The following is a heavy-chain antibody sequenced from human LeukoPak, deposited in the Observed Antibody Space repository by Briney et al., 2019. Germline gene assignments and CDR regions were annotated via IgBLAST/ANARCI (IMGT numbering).Heavy chain of an antibody. Sequence: SGTLSLTCAVSGGSISSSNWWSWVRQPPGKGLEWIGEIYHSGSTNYNPCLKSRVTISVDKSKNQFSLKLSSVTAADTAVYYCARIPDPTIFGVVRNWFDPWGQGTLVTVSS. CDR2: IYHSGST. V-gene: IGHV4-4*02. CDR1: GGSISSSNW. D-gene: IGHD3-3*01. CDR3: ARIPDPTIFGVVRNWFDP. J-gene: IGHJ5*02.